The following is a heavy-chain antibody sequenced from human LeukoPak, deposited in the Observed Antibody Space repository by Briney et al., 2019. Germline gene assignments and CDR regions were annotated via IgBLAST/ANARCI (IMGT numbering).Heavy chain of an antibody. CDR3: ARVIPATGTLNYHGMDV. CDR1: GGSISTYY. Sequence: PSETLSLTCTVSGGSISTYYWSWIRQPAGKGLEWIGRIYISGSTSYNPSLKSRVTMSVDTSKNQFSLKLSSVTAADTAVYYCARVIPATGTLNYHGMDVGGQGTMVTVSS. D-gene: IGHD6-13*01. V-gene: IGHV4-4*07. CDR2: IYISGST. J-gene: IGHJ6*02.